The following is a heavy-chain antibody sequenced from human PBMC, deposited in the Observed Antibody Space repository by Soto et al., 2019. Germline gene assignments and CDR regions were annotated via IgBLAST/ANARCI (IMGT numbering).Heavy chain of an antibody. V-gene: IGHV4-31*03. Sequence: TSETLSLTCTVSGGSISSGGYYWSWIRQHPGKGLEWIGYIYYSGSTYYNPSLKSRVTISVDTSKNQFSLELSSVTAADTAVYYCARTGRSTIFGAGNFFDYWGQGTLVTVSS. CDR1: GGSISSGGYY. CDR3: ARTGRSTIFGAGNFFDY. J-gene: IGHJ4*02. D-gene: IGHD3-3*01. CDR2: IYYSGST.